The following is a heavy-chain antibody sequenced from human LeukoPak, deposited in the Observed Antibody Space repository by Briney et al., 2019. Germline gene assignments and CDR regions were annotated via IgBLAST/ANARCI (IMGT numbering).Heavy chain of an antibody. CDR1: GYTFTSYG. Sequence: GASVKVSCKASGYTFTSYGISWVRQAPGQGLEWMGWISAYNGNTNYAQKLQGRVTMTTDTYTSTAYMELRSLRSDDTAVYYCARDLTMVRGVIFKEVLGYWGQGTLVTVSS. V-gene: IGHV1-18*04. CDR3: ARDLTMVRGVIFKEVLGY. D-gene: IGHD3-10*01. J-gene: IGHJ4*02. CDR2: ISAYNGNT.